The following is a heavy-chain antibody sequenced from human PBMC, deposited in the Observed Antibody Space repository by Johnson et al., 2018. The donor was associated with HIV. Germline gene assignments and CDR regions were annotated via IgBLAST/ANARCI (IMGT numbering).Heavy chain of an antibody. J-gene: IGHJ3*02. CDR2: IWYDGSNK. V-gene: IGHV3-33*01. CDR1: GFTFSSYG. D-gene: IGHD6-13*01. Sequence: VQLVESGGGVVQPGRSLRLSCAASGFTFSSYGMHWVRQAPGKGLEWVAVIWYDGSNKYYADSVKGRFTISRDNSKNTLYLQMNSLRAEDTAVYYCARVEGGSSSNAFDIWGQGTMVTVSS. CDR3: ARVEGGSSSNAFDI.